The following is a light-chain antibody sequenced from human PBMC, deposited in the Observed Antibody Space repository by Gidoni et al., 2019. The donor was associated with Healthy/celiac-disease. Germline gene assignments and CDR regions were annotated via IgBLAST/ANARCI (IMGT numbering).Light chain of an antibody. CDR1: SSNIGSNT. Sequence: QSVLTQPPSASGSPGQGVTISCSVSSSNIGSNTVNWYQQLPGTAPKLLLYSNNQRPSGVPDRFSGSKSGTSASLAISGLQSEDEADYYCAAWEDSLNALVFGGGTKLTVL. V-gene: IGLV1-44*01. CDR3: AAWEDSLNALV. J-gene: IGLJ2*01. CDR2: SNN.